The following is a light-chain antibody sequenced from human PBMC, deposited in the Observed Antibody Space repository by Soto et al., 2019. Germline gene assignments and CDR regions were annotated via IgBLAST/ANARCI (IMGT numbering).Light chain of an antibody. V-gene: IGKV3-11*01. CDR2: DAS. CDR1: QSVSSY. J-gene: IGKJ1*01. Sequence: EIVLTQSPATLSLSPGERATLSFRASQSVSSYLAWYQQKPGQAPRLLIYDASNRATGIPARFSGSGSGTDFTLTISSLQPGDSATYFCQQYKTYSTWTFGQGTKVDNK. CDR3: QQYKTYSTWT.